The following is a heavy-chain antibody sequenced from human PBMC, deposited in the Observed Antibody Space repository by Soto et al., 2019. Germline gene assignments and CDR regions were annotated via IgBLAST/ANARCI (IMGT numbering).Heavy chain of an antibody. D-gene: IGHD1-26*01. CDR3: LGTGSNAY. CDR1: GFTFSHHW. J-gene: IGHJ4*02. CDR2: FNTDGSTT. Sequence: EVHLVESGGGYVQPGGSLRLSCAASGFTFSHHWMHWVRQAPGKGLVWVSRFNTDGSTTTYADSVKGRFTVSRDNAKNTFHMQMNSLRAADTAIYYCLGTGSNAYWGQGTLVTVSS. V-gene: IGHV3-74*01.